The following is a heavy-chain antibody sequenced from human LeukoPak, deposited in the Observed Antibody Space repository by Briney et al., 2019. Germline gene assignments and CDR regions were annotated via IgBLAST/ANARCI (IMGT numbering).Heavy chain of an antibody. Sequence: SVKVSCKASVGTFSIYAISCVRQGPGQGDEWMGSIIPILGIANYAQKFQGRVTITADKSTSTAYMELSSLRSEDTAVYYCARELRGGSYYYYFEYWGQGTLVTVSS. CDR3: ARELRGGSYYYYFEY. V-gene: IGHV1-69*04. D-gene: IGHD1-26*01. CDR2: IIPILGIA. J-gene: IGHJ4*02. CDR1: VGTFSIYA.